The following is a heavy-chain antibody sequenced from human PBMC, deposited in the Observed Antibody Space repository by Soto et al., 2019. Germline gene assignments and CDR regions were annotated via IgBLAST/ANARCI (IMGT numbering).Heavy chain of an antibody. V-gene: IGHV2-5*02. CDR1: GFSLTTGGVG. CDR2: IYWDDDK. CDR3: ALSRCGDDCLGSYSSHYYYGMDV. D-gene: IGHD2-21*02. J-gene: IGHJ6*02. Sequence: SGPTLVNPTQTLTLTCTFSGFSLTTGGVGVGWIRQPPGKALEWLALIYWDDDKRYSPSLKSRLTVTKDTSKNQVLLTMTNMDPVDTATYYCALSRCGDDCLGSYSSHYYYGMDVWGQGTTVTVSS.